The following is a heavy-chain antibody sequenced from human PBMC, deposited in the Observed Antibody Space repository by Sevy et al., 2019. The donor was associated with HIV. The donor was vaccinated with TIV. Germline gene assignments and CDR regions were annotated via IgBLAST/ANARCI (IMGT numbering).Heavy chain of an antibody. CDR1: GFTFNSYA. V-gene: IGHV3-23*01. CDR3: AKDRVSGTYYTGDFDY. CDR2: ISASAGST. J-gene: IGHJ4*02. Sequence: GGSLRLSCAASGFTFNSYAMTWVRQAPGKGLEWVSVISASAGSTYYSDSVKGRFTISRDNSKNTLYLQMNSLRAEDTAVYYCAKDRVSGTYYTGDFDYWGQGTLVTVSS. D-gene: IGHD3-10*01.